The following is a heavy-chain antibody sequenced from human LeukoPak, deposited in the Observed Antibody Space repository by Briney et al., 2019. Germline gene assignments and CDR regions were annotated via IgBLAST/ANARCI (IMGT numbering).Heavy chain of an antibody. CDR1: GYTFTSYD. Sequence: ASVKVSCKASGYTFTSYDINWVRQATGQGLEWMGWMNPNSGNTGYAQKFQGRVTITRNTSISTAYMELSNLRSEDTAVYYCARSYYGSGSPPFDYWGQGTLVTVSS. J-gene: IGHJ4*02. CDR2: MNPNSGNT. V-gene: IGHV1-8*03. CDR3: ARSYYGSGSPPFDY. D-gene: IGHD3-10*01.